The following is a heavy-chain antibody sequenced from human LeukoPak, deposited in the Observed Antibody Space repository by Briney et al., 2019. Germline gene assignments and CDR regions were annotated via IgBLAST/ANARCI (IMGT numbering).Heavy chain of an antibody. CDR2: INGDGTTT. J-gene: IGHJ5*02. V-gene: IGHV3-74*01. CDR3: ARRVDATRWFDP. Sequence: GGSLRLSCSASGFTLSDYFMHWVRQAPGEGLVWVSRINGDGTTTIYADSVKGRFTISRDNAKNTLYLQMNSLRAEDTAIYYCARRVDATRWFDPWGQGALVTVSS. D-gene: IGHD2-15*01. CDR1: GFTLSDYF.